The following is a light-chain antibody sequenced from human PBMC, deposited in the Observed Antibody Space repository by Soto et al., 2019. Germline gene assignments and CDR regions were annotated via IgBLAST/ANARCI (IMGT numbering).Light chain of an antibody. V-gene: IGKV3-15*01. CDR3: QQYNNWPPWT. Sequence: EIVMTQSPATVSVSPGERATLSCRASQGVSSKLAWYQQKPGQAPRLVIYGASTRATGIPARFSGSGSGTEFTLNISSLQSEDFAVYYCQQYNNWPPWTFGQGTKVEIK. CDR1: QGVSSK. J-gene: IGKJ1*01. CDR2: GAS.